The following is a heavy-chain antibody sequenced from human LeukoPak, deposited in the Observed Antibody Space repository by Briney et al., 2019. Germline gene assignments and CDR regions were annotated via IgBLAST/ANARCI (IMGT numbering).Heavy chain of an antibody. D-gene: IGHD6-19*01. Sequence: PGGSLRLSCAASRFTFSSYDMHWVRQAPGKGLEWVAFIRYDASDEYYADSVKGRFTIPRDNSKNTLYLQMNSLRPEDAAVYYCAKLPRWLAPAGYDYWGQGTLVTVSS. CDR2: IRYDASDE. CDR3: AKLPRWLAPAGYDY. CDR1: RFTFSSYD. V-gene: IGHV3-30*02. J-gene: IGHJ4*02.